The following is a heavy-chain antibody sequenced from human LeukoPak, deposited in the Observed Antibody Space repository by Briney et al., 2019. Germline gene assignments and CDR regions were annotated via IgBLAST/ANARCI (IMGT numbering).Heavy chain of an antibody. D-gene: IGHD6-19*01. J-gene: IGHJ4*02. Sequence: SQTLSLTCTVSGDSISRGDYYWGWIRQPPGKALEWIGSVYYSGTTSYNPSLKSRVTISVDMSKNHFSLRLRSVTAADTAMYYCARGTLYRGWSYYLDFWGQGSQVTVSS. CDR3: ARGTLYRGWSYYLDF. CDR1: GDSISRGDYY. CDR2: VYYSGTT. V-gene: IGHV4-39*07.